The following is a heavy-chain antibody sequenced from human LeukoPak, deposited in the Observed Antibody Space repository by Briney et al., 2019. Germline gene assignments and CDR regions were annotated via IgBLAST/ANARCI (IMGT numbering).Heavy chain of an antibody. D-gene: IGHD3-10*01. CDR2: IYYSGST. CDR3: ARPYYYGSGSYGPFDP. CDR1: GGSISSYY. J-gene: IGHJ5*02. V-gene: IGHV4-39*01. Sequence: SETLSLTCTVSGGSISSYYWGWIRQPPGKGLEWIGSIYYSGSTYYNPSLKSRVTISVDTSKNQFSLKLSSVTAADTAVYYCARPYYYGSGSYGPFDPWGQGTLVTVSS.